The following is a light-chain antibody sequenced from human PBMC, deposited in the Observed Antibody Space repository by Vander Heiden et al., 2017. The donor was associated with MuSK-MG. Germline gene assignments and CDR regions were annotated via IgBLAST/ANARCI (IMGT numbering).Light chain of an antibody. CDR1: SGHTRYA. Sequence: QPVLTQSPSASASLGASVNLTCPLSSGHTRYAIAWHQQQPDKGPRYLMKVNSDGSHTKGDGIPDRFSGSSSGAERFLTISSLHSEDEADYFCQTWDTGIRVFGGGTKLTVL. CDR2: VNSDGSH. CDR3: QTWDTGIRV. J-gene: IGLJ3*02. V-gene: IGLV4-69*01.